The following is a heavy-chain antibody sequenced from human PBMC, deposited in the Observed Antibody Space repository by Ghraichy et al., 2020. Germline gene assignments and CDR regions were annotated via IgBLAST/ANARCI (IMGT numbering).Heavy chain of an antibody. J-gene: IGHJ4*02. CDR1: GFTFGDYA. CDR3: TRWTITSRFDY. D-gene: IGHD1-20*01. Sequence: GVLRLSCRTSGFTFGDYALTWVRQAPGKGLEFVSSIRSKAHGGATEYAASVKDRFTISRDDSNSVAYLQMSSLKTEDTAVYFCTRWTITSRFDYWGQGTLVTVSS. CDR2: IRSKAHGGAT. V-gene: IGHV3-49*04.